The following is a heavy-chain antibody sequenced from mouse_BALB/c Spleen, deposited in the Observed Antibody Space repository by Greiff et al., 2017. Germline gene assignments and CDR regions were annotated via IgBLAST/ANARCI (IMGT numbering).Heavy chain of an antibody. J-gene: IGHJ4*01. CDR2: ISSGSSTI. CDR1: GFTFSSFG. CDR3: AKEGDYYGSSHYAMDY. V-gene: IGHV5-17*02. Sequence: EVKVEESGGGLVQPGGSRKLSCAASGFTFSSFGMHWVRQAPEKGLEWVAYISSGSSTIYYADTVKGRFTISRDNPKNTLFLQMTSLRSEDTAMYYCAKEGDYYGSSHYAMDYWGQGTSVTVSS. D-gene: IGHD1-1*01.